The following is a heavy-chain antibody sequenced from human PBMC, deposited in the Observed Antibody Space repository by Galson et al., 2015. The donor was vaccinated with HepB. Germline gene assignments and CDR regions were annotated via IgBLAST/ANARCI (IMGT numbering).Heavy chain of an antibody. V-gene: IGHV3-11*01. Sequence: SLRLSCAASGFTFSDYYMSWIRQAPGKGLEWISYISSSGDTIYYADSLKGRFTISRDNVKNSLYLQMSSLRAEDTAVYYCAGQYFYESSGYLEGGYWGQGVLVTVSS. CDR2: ISSSGDTI. D-gene: IGHD3-22*01. CDR3: AGQYFYESSGYLEGGY. CDR1: GFTFSDYY. J-gene: IGHJ4*02.